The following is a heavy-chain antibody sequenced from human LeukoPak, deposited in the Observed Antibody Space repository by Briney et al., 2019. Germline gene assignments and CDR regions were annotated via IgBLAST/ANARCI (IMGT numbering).Heavy chain of an antibody. Sequence: TSETLSLTCTVSGGSISSYYWSWIRQPPGKGLEWIGYIYYSGSTNYNPSLKSRVTISVDTSKNQFSLKLSSVTAADTAVYYCASYDYSNYGSVYWGQGTLVTVSS. V-gene: IGHV4-59*08. CDR1: GGSISSYY. CDR3: ASYDYSNYGSVY. CDR2: IYYSGST. J-gene: IGHJ4*02. D-gene: IGHD4-11*01.